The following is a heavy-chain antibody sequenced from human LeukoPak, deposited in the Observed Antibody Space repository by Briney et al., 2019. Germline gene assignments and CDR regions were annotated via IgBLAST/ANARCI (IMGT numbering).Heavy chain of an antibody. CDR3: ARSSHYTIPFDS. CDR2: INSDGSVT. D-gene: IGHD2-2*02. CDR1: GFRFSSYW. Sequence: QPGGSLRLSCAASGFRFSSYWMHWVRQAPGKGLVWVSRINSDGSVTSFADSVKGRFTISRDNAKNTVYLQMNSLTVEDTAVYLCARSSHYTIPFDSWGQGMLVTVSS. J-gene: IGHJ5*01. V-gene: IGHV3-74*01.